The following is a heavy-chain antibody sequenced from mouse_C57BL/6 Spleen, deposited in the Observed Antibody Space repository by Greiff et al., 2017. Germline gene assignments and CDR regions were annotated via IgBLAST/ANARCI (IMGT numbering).Heavy chain of an antibody. V-gene: IGHV5-17*01. CDR2: ISSGSSTI. Sequence: EVKLMESGGGLVKPGGSLKLSCAASGFSFSDYGMHWVRQAPEKGLEWVAYISSGSSTIYYADTVKGRFTISRDNAKNTLFLQMTSLRSEGTAMYYCARPSVDYWGQGTSVTVSS. CDR1: GFSFSDYG. CDR3: ARPSVDY. J-gene: IGHJ4*01.